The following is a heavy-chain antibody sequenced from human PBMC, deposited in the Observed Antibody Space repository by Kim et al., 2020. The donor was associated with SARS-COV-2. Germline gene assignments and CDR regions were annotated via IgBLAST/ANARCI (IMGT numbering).Heavy chain of an antibody. D-gene: IGHD2-21*02. V-gene: IGHV4-30-4*01. Sequence: SETLSLTCTVSGGSISSGNYYWSWIRQPPGKGLEWIGYIYYSGNTYYSPSLKSRVTISVDTSKNQFSLKLSSVTAADTAVYYCARVGGAYCGGDCYPDYWGQGTLVTVSS. CDR1: GGSISSGNYY. J-gene: IGHJ4*02. CDR2: IYYSGNT. CDR3: ARVGGAYCGGDCYPDY.